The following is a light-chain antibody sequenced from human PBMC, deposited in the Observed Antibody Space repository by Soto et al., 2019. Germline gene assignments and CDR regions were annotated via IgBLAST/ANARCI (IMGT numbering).Light chain of an antibody. J-gene: IGKJ4*01. CDR3: QQLSTYPST. CDR2: AAS. V-gene: IGKV1-9*01. CDR1: QGIGSY. Sequence: IQLTLYPTSLSASLGDRVTITCLASQGIGSYLAWYQQKPGEAPKLLIFAASTLQSGVPSRFSGSGSGTDFTLTISSLQAEDFATYYCQQLSTYPSTFGGGTKVDIK.